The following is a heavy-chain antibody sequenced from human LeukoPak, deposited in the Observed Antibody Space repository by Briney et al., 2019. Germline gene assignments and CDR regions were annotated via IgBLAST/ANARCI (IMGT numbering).Heavy chain of an antibody. Sequence: PGGSLRLSCAASGFTFNTYVMSWVRQAPGKGLEWVSAISGSGGGTYYVDSVKGRFTISRDNSKNTLYLQMNSLRAEDSALYYCARGGRGSAAVVAPRSFDIWGQGTMVTVSS. CDR2: ISGSGGGT. CDR3: ARGGRGSAAVVAPRSFDI. D-gene: IGHD3-22*01. V-gene: IGHV3-23*01. CDR1: GFTFNTYV. J-gene: IGHJ3*02.